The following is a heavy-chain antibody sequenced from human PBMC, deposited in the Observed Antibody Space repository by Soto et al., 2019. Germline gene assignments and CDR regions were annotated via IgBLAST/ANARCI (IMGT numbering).Heavy chain of an antibody. CDR1: GFTFSNIW. V-gene: IGHV3-15*01. Sequence: GGSLRLSCAASGFTFSNIWMTWVRQVPGKGLEWVGRIKSKTAGGTVDYAAPVNGRFTISRDDSKNMVYLQMNNLKTEDTAVYYCTTVGRSGYDDWGRGTLVTVSS. CDR3: TTVGRSGYDD. D-gene: IGHD5-12*01. CDR2: IKSKTAGGTV. J-gene: IGHJ4*02.